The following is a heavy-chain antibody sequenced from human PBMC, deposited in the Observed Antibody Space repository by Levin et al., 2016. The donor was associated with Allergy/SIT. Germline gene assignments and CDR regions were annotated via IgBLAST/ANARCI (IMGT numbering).Heavy chain of an antibody. J-gene: IGHJ6*03. CDR3: AREAIGGFGAYYYYMDV. CDR2: IYHSGST. D-gene: IGHD3-10*01. Sequence: SETLSLTCAVSGGSISSNNWWSWVRQPPGKGLEWIGEIYHSGSTNYNPSLKSRVTISVDKSKNQFSLKLSSVTAADTAVYYCAREAIGGFGAYYYYMDVWGKGTTVTVSS. V-gene: IGHV4-4*02. CDR1: GGSISSNNW.